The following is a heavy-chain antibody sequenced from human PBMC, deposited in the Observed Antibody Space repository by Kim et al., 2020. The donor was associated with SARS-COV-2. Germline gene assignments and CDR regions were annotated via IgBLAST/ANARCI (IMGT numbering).Heavy chain of an antibody. CDR2: IKQDGSEK. V-gene: IGHV3-7*01. CDR1: GFTFSSYW. J-gene: IGHJ6*02. D-gene: IGHD3-10*01. CDR3: ARDWGYYGSGSYGYYYYGMDV. Sequence: GGSLRLSCAASGFTFSSYWMSWVRQAPGKGLEWVANIKQDGSEKYYVDSVKGRFTISRDNAKNSLYLQMNSLRAEDTAVYYCARDWGYYGSGSYGYYYYGMDVWGQGTTVTVSS.